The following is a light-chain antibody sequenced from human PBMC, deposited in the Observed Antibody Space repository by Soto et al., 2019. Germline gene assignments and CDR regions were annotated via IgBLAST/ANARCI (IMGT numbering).Light chain of an antibody. Sequence: QSVLTQPPSASGAPGQGVTTSCFGSSSNIGSNTVNWYHQVPGPAPKLLTHSNNQRPSWVPDRVSGSKPCSAASLANSGPQSEDEADYYYAAWDDSLNGFYVFGSGTKGTVL. CDR1: SSNIGSNT. CDR3: AAWDDSLNGFYV. V-gene: IGLV1-44*01. J-gene: IGLJ1*01. CDR2: SNN.